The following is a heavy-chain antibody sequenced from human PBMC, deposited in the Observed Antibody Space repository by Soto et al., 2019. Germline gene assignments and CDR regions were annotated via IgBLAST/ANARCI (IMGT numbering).Heavy chain of an antibody. J-gene: IGHJ6*03. D-gene: IGHD7-27*01. CDR3: AREGGPNWGSFYSYYYMDV. V-gene: IGHV3-74*01. CDR1: GFTFSSYW. CDR2: INSDGSST. Sequence: GGSLRLSCAASGFTFSSYWMHWVRQAPGKGLVWVSRINSDGSSTSYADSVKGRFTISRDNAKNTLYLQMNSLRAEDTAVYYCAREGGPNWGSFYSYYYMDVWGKGTTVTVSS.